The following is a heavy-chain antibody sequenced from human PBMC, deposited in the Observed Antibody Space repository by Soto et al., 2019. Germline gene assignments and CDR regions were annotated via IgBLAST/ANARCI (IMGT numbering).Heavy chain of an antibody. V-gene: IGHV4-4*07. CDR1: GGSISSYY. J-gene: IGHJ4*02. CDR3: ARDLKFGPADY. CDR2: IYTSGST. Sequence: SETLSLTCTVSGGSISSYYWTWIRQPSGKGLEWIGRIYTSGSTNYNPSLKSRVTMSVDTSKNQFSLKLSSVTAADTAVYYCARDLKFGPADYWGQASQVTVS. D-gene: IGHD2-2*01.